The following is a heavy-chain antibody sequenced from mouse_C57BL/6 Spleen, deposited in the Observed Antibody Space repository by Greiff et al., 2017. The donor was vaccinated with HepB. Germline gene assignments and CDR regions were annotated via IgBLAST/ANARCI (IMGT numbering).Heavy chain of an antibody. CDR2: IYPGDGDT. CDR3: AGGNYYYFDY. V-gene: IGHV1-82*01. J-gene: IGHJ2*01. Sequence: VQLQESGPELVKPGASVKISCKASGYAFSSSWMNWVKQRPGKGLEWIGRIYPGDGDTNYNGKVKGKATLTADKSSSTAYMQLSSLTSEDSAVYFCAGGNYYYFDYWGQGTTLTVSS. CDR1: GYAFSSSW. D-gene: IGHD2-1*01.